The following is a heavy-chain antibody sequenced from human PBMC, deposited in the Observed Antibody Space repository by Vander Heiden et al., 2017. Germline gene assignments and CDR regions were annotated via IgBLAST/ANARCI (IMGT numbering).Heavy chain of an antibody. CDR3: ARSRRTPEWQWLVPGFDH. J-gene: IGHJ5*02. CDR1: GYTFTGYY. V-gene: IGHV1-2*02. D-gene: IGHD6-19*01. CDR2: INPNSGGT. Sequence: QVQLVQSGAEVKKPGASVKVSCKASGYTFTGYYMHWVRQAPGQGLEWMGWINPNSGGTNDAQKFQGRVTMTRDTSISTAYMELSRLRSDDTAVYYCARSRRTPEWQWLVPGFDHWGQGTRGNVAS.